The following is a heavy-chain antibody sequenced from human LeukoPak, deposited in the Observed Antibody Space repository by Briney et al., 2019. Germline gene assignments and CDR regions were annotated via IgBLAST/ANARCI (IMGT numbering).Heavy chain of an antibody. V-gene: IGHV3-73*01. J-gene: IGHJ4*02. CDR2: IRSKANSYAT. CDR1: GFTFSGSA. CDR3: TRGTGIVGATVEY. Sequence: GGSLRFSCAASGFTFSGSAMHWVRQASGKGLEWVGRIRSKANSYATAYAASVKGRFTISRDDSKNTAYLQMNSLKTEDTAVYYCTRGTGIVGATVEYWGQGTLVTVSS. D-gene: IGHD1-26*01.